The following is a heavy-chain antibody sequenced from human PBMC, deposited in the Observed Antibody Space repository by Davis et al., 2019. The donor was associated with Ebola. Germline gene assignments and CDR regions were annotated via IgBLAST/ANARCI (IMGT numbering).Heavy chain of an antibody. Sequence: PGGSLRLSCAVSGFTFNNYPMTWVRQAPGKGLDWVASIGRVDNTYYAESVKGRFTIFRDTWRNTLNLQMTTLRIEDTAIYYCAKGGISTTGVERWGQGILVPVSS. CDR3: AKGGISTTGVER. CDR2: SIGRVDNT. D-gene: IGHD2-8*02. J-gene: IGHJ4*02. CDR1: GFTFNNYP. V-gene: IGHV3-23*01.